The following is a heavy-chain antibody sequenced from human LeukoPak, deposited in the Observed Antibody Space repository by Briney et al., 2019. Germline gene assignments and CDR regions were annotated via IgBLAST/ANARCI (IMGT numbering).Heavy chain of an antibody. J-gene: IGHJ4*02. D-gene: IGHD1-26*01. V-gene: IGHV4-34*01. CDR1: GGSFSGYY. CDR2: INHSGSA. Sequence: SETLSLTCAVYGGSFSGYYWSCIRQPPGKGLEWIGEINHSGSANYNPSLRSRVTVSVDTSKNQFSLKVSSVTAADTAVYYCARQRIVGATTPFDYWGQGTLVTVSS. CDR3: ARQRIVGATTPFDY.